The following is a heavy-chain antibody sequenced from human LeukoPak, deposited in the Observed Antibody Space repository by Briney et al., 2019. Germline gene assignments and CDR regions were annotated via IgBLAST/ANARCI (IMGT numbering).Heavy chain of an antibody. J-gene: IGHJ4*02. Sequence: ASVKVSCKASGYTFTGYYMHWVRQAPGQGLEWMGRINPNSGGTNYAQKFQGRVTMTRDTSISTAYMELSRLRSDDTAVYYCASSITIFGVVNPYWGQGTLVTVSS. CDR1: GYTFTGYY. D-gene: IGHD3-3*01. CDR2: INPNSGGT. V-gene: IGHV1-2*06. CDR3: ASSITIFGVVNPY.